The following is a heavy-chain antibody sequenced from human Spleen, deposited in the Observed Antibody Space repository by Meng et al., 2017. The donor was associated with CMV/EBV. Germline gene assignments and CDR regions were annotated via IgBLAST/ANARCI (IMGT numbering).Heavy chain of an antibody. D-gene: IGHD3-3*01. CDR2: INHSGST. CDR3: ARERFWRDAFDI. Sequence: SETLSLTCAVYGGSFSGYYWSWIRQPPGKGLEWIGEINHSGSTDYNPSLKSRVTISVDTSKNQFSLKLSSVTAADTAVYYCARERFWRDAFDIWGQGTMVTVSS. CDR1: GGSFSGYY. V-gene: IGHV4-34*01. J-gene: IGHJ3*02.